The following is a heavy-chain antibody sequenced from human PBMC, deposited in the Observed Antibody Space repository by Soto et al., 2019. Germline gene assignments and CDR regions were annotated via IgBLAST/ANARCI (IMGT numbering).Heavy chain of an antibody. CDR3: AREPFRDGSSTSCYSYYYYGRDV. V-gene: IGHV1-69*13. D-gene: IGHD2-2*02. J-gene: IGHJ6*02. CDR2: RIPIFGTG. Sequence: ASVKVSRRASGGTFSSYAISWVRQAPGQGLEWMGGRIPIFGTGDYAQKFQGSVTMTAHESTTTAYMELSSLTSEDTARYYCAREPFRDGSSTSCYSYYYYGRDVWGQGTTVTVSS. CDR1: GGTFSSYA.